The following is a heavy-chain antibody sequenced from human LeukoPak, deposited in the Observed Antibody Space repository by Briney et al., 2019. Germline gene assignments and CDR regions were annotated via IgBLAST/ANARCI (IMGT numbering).Heavy chain of an antibody. CDR2: IYHSGST. V-gene: IGHV4-38-2*02. D-gene: IGHD3-10*01. J-gene: IGHJ4*02. CDR3: ARRGHLGLYYYGSGTRFVGFDY. Sequence: ETSETLSLTCTVSGYSISSGYYWGWIRQPPGKGLEWIGSIYHSGSTYYNPSLKSRVTISVDTSKNQFSLKLSSVTAADTAVYYCARRGHLGLYYYGSGTRFVGFDYWGQGTLVTVSS. CDR1: GYSISSGYY.